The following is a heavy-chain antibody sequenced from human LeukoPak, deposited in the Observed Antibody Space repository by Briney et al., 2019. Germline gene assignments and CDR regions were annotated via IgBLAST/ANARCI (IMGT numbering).Heavy chain of an antibody. CDR2: ISGYNGHT. D-gene: IGHD3-10*01. Sequence: GSSVKVSCKASGYTFTSYGISSVRQAPGQGLEWMGWISGYNGHTDYPQQFQGRVTMTTDTSTSTAYLELRSLTSDDTAVYYCARLAPHRVLWVEYSSYMDVWGKGNTVTASS. V-gene: IGHV1-18*01. CDR3: ARLAPHRVLWVEYSSYMDV. J-gene: IGHJ6*03. CDR1: GYTFTSYG.